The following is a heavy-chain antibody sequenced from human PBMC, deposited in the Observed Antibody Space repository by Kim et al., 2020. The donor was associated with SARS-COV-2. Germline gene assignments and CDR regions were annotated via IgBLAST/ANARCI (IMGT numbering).Heavy chain of an antibody. CDR2: IGAKNGNT. CDR1: GERFSRFH. Sequence: ASVKVSCTASGERFSRFHISWLRQAPGQGLEWMGWIGAKNGNTRYAQKFEGRVTMTTDTSTSRVYMEMRSLRFDDTAVYYCARDYSGGWYRFDYWGQGTL. D-gene: IGHD6-19*01. V-gene: IGHV1-18*04. J-gene: IGHJ4*02. CDR3: ARDYSGGWYRFDY.